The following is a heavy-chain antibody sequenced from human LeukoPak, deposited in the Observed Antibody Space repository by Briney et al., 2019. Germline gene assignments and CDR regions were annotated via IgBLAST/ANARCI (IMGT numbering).Heavy chain of an antibody. J-gene: IGHJ4*02. CDR2: INHSGST. V-gene: IGHV4-34*01. Sequence: SETLSLTCAVYGGSFSGYYWSWIRQPPGKGLKWIGEINHSGSTNYNPSLKSRVTISVDTSKNQFSLKLSSVTAADTAVYYCAAKLRNYYDSSGYPLPFDYWGQGTLVTVSS. CDR1: GGSFSGYY. D-gene: IGHD3-22*01. CDR3: AAKLRNYYDSSGYPLPFDY.